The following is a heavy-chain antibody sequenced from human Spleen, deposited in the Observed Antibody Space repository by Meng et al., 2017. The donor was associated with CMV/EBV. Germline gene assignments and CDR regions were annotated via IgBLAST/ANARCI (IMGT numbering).Heavy chain of an antibody. D-gene: IGHD1-26*01. J-gene: IGHJ4*02. V-gene: IGHV4-59*10. CDR2: IYTSGST. Sequence: VQFQGVVAGLLKPSEPLSRTCAVYGGSFSGYYWSWIRQPAGKGLEWIGRIYTSGSTNYNPSLKSRVTMSVDTSKNQISLRLRSVTAADTAVYYCATGSGDFDHWGQGTLVTVSS. CDR3: ATGSGDFDH. CDR1: GGSFSGYY.